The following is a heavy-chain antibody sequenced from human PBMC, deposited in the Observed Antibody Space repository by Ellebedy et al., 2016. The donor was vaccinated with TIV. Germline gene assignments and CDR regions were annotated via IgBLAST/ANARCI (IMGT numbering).Heavy chain of an antibody. V-gene: IGHV1-2*04. J-gene: IGHJ3*02. CDR3: ARHLEGATPDAFYI. Sequence: AASVKVSCKASGYTFTGYYMHWVRQAPGQGLEWMGWINPNSGGTNYAQKFQGWVTMTRDTSISTAYMELRSLRSDDAAMYYCARHLEGATPDAFYIWGQGTMVTVSS. D-gene: IGHD1-26*01. CDR1: GYTFTGYY. CDR2: INPNSGGT.